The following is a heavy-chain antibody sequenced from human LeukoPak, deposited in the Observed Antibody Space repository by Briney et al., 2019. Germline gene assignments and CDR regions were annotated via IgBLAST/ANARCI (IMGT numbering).Heavy chain of an antibody. D-gene: IGHD4-17*01. V-gene: IGHV1-18*01. CDR3: AREAWDYGSLSY. CDR1: GYTFTSYG. J-gene: IGHJ4*02. CDR2: ITAYNGNA. Sequence: ASVKVSCKASGYTFTSYGISWVQQAPGQGLEWMAWITAYNGNANYAQKLQGRVTMTTDTSTSTAYMELRSLRSDDTAVYYCAREAWDYGSLSYWGQGTLVTVSS.